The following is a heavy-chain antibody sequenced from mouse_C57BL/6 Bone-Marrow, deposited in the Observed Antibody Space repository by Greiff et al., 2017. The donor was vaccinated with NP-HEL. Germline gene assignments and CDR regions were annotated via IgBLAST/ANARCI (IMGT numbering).Heavy chain of an antibody. Sequence: EVQRVESGGGLVKPGGSLKLSCAASGFTFSSYAMSWVRQTPEKRLEWVATISDGGSYTYYPDNVKGRFTISRDNAKNNLYLQMSHLKSEDTAMYYCARDPPGTGYWGQGTTLTVSS. CDR2: ISDGGSYT. CDR3: ARDPPGTGY. CDR1: GFTFSSYA. D-gene: IGHD4-1*01. J-gene: IGHJ2*01. V-gene: IGHV5-4*01.